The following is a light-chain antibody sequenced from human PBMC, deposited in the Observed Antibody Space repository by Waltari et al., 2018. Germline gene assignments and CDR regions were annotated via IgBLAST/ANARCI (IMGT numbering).Light chain of an antibody. Sequence: DIVMTQSPDSLPVSLGERAAINCNSSQSILNSSNNKNYLAWYQQKPGQPPKLLIYWASTRESGVPDRFSGSGSETDFTLTISSLQSEDVAVYYCQQYYSTPQTFGGGTRVEIK. CDR2: WAS. V-gene: IGKV4-1*01. CDR1: QSILNSSNNKNY. CDR3: QQYYSTPQT. J-gene: IGKJ4*01.